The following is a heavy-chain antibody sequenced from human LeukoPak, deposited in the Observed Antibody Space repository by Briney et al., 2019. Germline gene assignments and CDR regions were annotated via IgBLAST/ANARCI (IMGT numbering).Heavy chain of an antibody. CDR1: DASVTTYS. J-gene: IGHJ4*01. D-gene: IGHD3-10*01. Sequence: MASETLSLTCTVSDASVTTYSWSWLRQPAGKGLEWIGRVYSSGATKYNPSLKSRVTISADTSKNQFSLKLPSVTAADTAVYYCARDHYGPGSYKAYFDYWGHGIQVTVSS. V-gene: IGHV4-4*07. CDR3: ARDHYGPGSYKAYFDY. CDR2: VYSSGAT.